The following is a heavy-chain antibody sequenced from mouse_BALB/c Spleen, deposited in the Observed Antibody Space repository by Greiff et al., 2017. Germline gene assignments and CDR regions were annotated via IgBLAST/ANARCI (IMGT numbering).Heavy chain of an antibody. V-gene: IGHV1-82*01. CDR1: GYAFSSSW. D-gene: IGHD1-1*01. J-gene: IGHJ1*01. CDR3: ARPDYGYWYFDV. CDR2: IYPGDGDT. Sequence: VKLQESGPELVKPGASVKISCKASGYAFSSSWMNWVKQRPGQGLEWIGRIYPGDGDTNYNGKFKGKATLTADKSSSTAYMQLSSLTSVDSAVYFCARPDYGYWYFDVWGAGTTVTVSS.